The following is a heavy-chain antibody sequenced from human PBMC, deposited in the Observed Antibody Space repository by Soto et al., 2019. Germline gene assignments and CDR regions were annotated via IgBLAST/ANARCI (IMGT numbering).Heavy chain of an antibody. Sequence: GASVKVSCKTSGYTFTSYVIHWVRQAPGQRLEWMGWINTGNDNTIYSQKFQGRVIITRDTSASTAYLELSSLKSDDTAVYYCAIAAILDYHYAMDVWGQGTTVTVSS. CDR1: GYTFTSYV. CDR2: INTGNDNT. V-gene: IGHV1-3*04. D-gene: IGHD2-2*01. CDR3: AIAAILDYHYAMDV. J-gene: IGHJ6*02.